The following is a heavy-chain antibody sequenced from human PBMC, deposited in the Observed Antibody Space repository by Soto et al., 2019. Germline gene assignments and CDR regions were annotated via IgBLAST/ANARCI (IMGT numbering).Heavy chain of an antibody. CDR1: GYSFTSYW. Sequence: PGESLKISCKGSGYSFTSYWINWVRQMPGKGLEWMGIICPGDSDTRYSPSFQGQVTISADKSIDTAYLQWRSLKASDTAVYYCARHHGSPGSYFGLDVWGQGTTVTVSS. D-gene: IGHD6-13*01. V-gene: IGHV5-51*01. CDR2: ICPGDSDT. J-gene: IGHJ6*02. CDR3: ARHHGSPGSYFGLDV.